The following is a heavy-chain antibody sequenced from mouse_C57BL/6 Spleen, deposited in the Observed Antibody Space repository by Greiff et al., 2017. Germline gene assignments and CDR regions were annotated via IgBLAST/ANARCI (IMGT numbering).Heavy chain of an antibody. D-gene: IGHD2-3*01. CDR2: IDPYSGGT. CDR3: ARGDDGYYFWYFDV. CDR1: GYTFTSYW. Sequence: QVQLQQSGAELVKPGASVKLSCKASGYTFTSYWMHWVKPRPGRGLEWIGRIDPYSGGTKYNEKFKSKATLTVDKPSSTAYMQLSSLTSEDSAVYYCARGDDGYYFWYFDVWGTGTTVTVSS. J-gene: IGHJ1*03. V-gene: IGHV1-72*01.